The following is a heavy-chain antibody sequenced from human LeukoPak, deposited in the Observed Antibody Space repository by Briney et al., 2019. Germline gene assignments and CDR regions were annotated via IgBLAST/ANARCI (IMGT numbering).Heavy chain of an antibody. D-gene: IGHD3-3*01. J-gene: IGHJ5*02. CDR3: ARGLRSYDFWSGYPKPNWFDP. Sequence: ASVTVSCTASGYTFTSYDINWVRQATGQGLEWMGWMNPNSGNTGYAQKFQGRVTMTRNTSISTAYMELSSLRSEDTAVYYCARGLRSYDFWSGYPKPNWFDPWGQGTLVTVSS. CDR2: MNPNSGNT. CDR1: GYTFTSYD. V-gene: IGHV1-8*01.